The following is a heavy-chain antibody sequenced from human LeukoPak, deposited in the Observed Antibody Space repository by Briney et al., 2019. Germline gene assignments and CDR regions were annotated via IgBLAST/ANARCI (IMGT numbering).Heavy chain of an antibody. Sequence: PGGSLRLSCAASGFTFSSYAMSWVRQAPGKGLEWVSAISGSGGSTYYADSVKGRFTISRDNSKNTLYLQMNSLRAEDTAVYYCAKDLEMATIDEAPDGDYWGQGTLVTVSS. V-gene: IGHV3-23*01. D-gene: IGHD5-24*01. CDR1: GFTFSSYA. CDR3: AKDLEMATIDEAPDGDY. J-gene: IGHJ4*02. CDR2: ISGSGGST.